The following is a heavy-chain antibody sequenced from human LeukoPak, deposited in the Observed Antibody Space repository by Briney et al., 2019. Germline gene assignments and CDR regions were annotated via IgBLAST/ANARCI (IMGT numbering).Heavy chain of an antibody. D-gene: IGHD1-26*01. V-gene: IGHV1-2*02. Sequence: ASVKLSCTASGYTFTGYVMHWVRQAPGHGLECMGGMSPNSGGTYYAQTLKGRFTMSRDKSKSTAYIELSSLRSDDTAVYYCAQRTHSVTYLEGCGQGTLVTVSS. J-gene: IGHJ4*02. CDR3: AQRTHSVTYLEG. CDR2: MSPNSGGT. CDR1: GYTFTGYV.